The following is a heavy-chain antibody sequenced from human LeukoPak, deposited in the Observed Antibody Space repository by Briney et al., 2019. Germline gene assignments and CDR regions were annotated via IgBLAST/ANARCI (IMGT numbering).Heavy chain of an antibody. CDR1: GGSISSYY. Sequence: SETLSLTCTVSGGSISSYYWSWIRQPPGKGLEWIGYIYYSGSTNYNPSLKSRVTISVDTSKNQFSLKLSSVTAADTAVYYCARGLLRFGELPYFDYWGQGTLVTVSS. CDR2: IYYSGST. V-gene: IGHV4-59*01. D-gene: IGHD3-10*01. CDR3: ARGLLRFGELPYFDY. J-gene: IGHJ4*02.